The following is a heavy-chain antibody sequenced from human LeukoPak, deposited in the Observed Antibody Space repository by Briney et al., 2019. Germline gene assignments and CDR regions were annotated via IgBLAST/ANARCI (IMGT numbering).Heavy chain of an antibody. CDR3: ARVQPPPTVVTPRYYYYGMDV. CDR2: ISSSSSTI. CDR1: GFTFSSYS. V-gene: IGHV3-48*02. J-gene: IGHJ6*02. D-gene: IGHD4-23*01. Sequence: GGSLRLSCAASGFTFSSYSMNWVRQAPGKGLEWVSYISSSSSTIYYADSVKGRFTISRDNAKNSLYLQMNSLRDEDMAVYYCARVQPPPTVVTPRYYYYGMDVWGQGTTVTVSS.